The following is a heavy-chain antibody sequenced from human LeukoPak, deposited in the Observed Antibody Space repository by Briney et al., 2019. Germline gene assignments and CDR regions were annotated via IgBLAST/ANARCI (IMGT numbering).Heavy chain of an antibody. CDR3: ARPVCGGDCYPYDY. CDR1: GFTFSTYA. D-gene: IGHD2-21*02. J-gene: IGHJ4*02. Sequence: GGSLRLSCTASGFTFSTYAISWVRQAPGKGLEWVSAISGSGGKTYYTDSVKGRFTISRDNAKNTLYLQMSSLRAEDTAVYYCARPVCGGDCYPYDYWGQGTLVTVSS. V-gene: IGHV3-23*01. CDR2: ISGSGGKT.